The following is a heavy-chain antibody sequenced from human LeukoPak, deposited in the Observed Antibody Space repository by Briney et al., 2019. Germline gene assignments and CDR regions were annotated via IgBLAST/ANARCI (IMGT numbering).Heavy chain of an antibody. D-gene: IGHD7-27*01. J-gene: IGHJ4*02. CDR2: ISSSSSYI. CDR3: VRDLGRESIFDY. Sequence: GGSLRLSCAASGFTFSSYSMNWVRQAPGKGLEWVSSISSSSSYIYYADSVKGRFTISRDNAKNSLFLQMNSLRAEDTAVYYCVRDLGRESIFDYWGQGTLVTVSS. CDR1: GFTFSSYS. V-gene: IGHV3-21*01.